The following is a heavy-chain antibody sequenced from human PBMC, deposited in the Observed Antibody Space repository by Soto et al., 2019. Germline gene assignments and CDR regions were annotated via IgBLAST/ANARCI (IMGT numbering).Heavy chain of an antibody. CDR2: IWYDASKQ. D-gene: IGHD2-15*01. V-gene: IGHV3-33*01. CDR1: GFSFSVYG. CDR3: AAWAEGATEVH. J-gene: IGHJ4*02. Sequence: QVQLVESGGGVVQPGRSLRLSCETSGFSFSVYGMHWVRQAPGKGLEWVAVIWYDASKQFYAASVEGRFTISRDNSKAILYLQRNSLSAEDTAVYYCAAWAEGATEVHWGQGTLVTVSS.